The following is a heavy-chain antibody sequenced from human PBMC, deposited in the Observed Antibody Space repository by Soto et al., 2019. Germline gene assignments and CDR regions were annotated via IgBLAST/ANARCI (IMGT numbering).Heavy chain of an antibody. D-gene: IGHD5-18*01. Sequence: NPSETLSLTCTVSGGSVSSSSFYWGWVRQPPGKGLEWIGSISYGGSTYYIPSLKSRVTMSVDTSTNQFSLKLSSVTAADTAVYYCARGFRGGYSFWGQGTLVTVSS. V-gene: IGHV4-39*01. J-gene: IGHJ4*02. CDR2: ISYGGST. CDR3: ARGFRGGYSF. CDR1: GGSVSSSSFY.